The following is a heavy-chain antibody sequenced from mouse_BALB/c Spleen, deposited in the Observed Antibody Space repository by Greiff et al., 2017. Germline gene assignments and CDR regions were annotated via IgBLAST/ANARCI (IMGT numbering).Heavy chain of an antibody. J-gene: IGHJ2*01. CDR3: ARGGLRLPFDY. D-gene: IGHD1-2*01. Sequence: VQLQQSGPELVKPGASVKMSCKASGYTFTDYVISWVKQRTGQGLEWIGEIYPGSGSTYYNEKFKGKATLTADKSSNTAYMQLSSLTSEDSAVYFCARGGLRLPFDYWGQGTTLTVSS. V-gene: IGHV1-77*01. CDR2: IYPGSGST. CDR1: GYTFTDYV.